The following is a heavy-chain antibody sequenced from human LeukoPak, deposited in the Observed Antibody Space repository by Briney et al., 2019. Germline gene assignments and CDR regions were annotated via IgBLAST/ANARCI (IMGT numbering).Heavy chain of an antibody. CDR2: IIPIFGTA. CDR3: ASNLATRGPGY. D-gene: IGHD5-12*01. J-gene: IGHJ4*02. Sequence: SVNVSCNASAGTFSSYAISWVRQAPGQVLEWMGWIIPIFGTAKYAQKFQGRVTITADESTSTAYMELSSLRSEDTAVYYCASNLATRGPGYWGQGALVTVSS. CDR1: AGTFSSYA. V-gene: IGHV1-69*13.